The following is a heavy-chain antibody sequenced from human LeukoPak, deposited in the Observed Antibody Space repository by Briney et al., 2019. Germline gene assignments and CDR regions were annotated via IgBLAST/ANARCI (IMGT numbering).Heavy chain of an antibody. Sequence: AGGSLRLSCAASGFTFRSYGMHWVRQAPGKGLEWVAVIWYDGNNKYYTDSVEGRFIISRDNSKNTLYLQMNSLRAEDTAVYYCARAKDNSGRDAFDMWGQGTMVTVSS. CDR1: GFTFRSYG. CDR3: ARAKDNSGRDAFDM. J-gene: IGHJ3*02. V-gene: IGHV3-33*01. CDR2: IWYDGNNK. D-gene: IGHD3-22*01.